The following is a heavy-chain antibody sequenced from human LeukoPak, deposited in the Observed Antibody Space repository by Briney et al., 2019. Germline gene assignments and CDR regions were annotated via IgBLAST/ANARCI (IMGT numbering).Heavy chain of an antibody. J-gene: IGHJ5*02. CDR1: GFSFSSNW. CDR3: ARLGLEVGGPNWFDP. V-gene: IGHV3-7*01. D-gene: IGHD1-1*01. CDR2: IKRDGSQK. Sequence: GGSLRLSCAAPGFSFSSNWMGWVRQAPGKGLEWVAHIKRDGSQKYYLDSVKGRFTISRDNAKNSLYLQMNSLRVEDTAVYYCARLGLEVGGPNWFDPWGQGTLVTVSS.